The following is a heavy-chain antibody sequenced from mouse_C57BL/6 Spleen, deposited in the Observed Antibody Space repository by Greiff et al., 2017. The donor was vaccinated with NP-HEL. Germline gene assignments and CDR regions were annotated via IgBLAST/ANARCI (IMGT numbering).Heavy chain of an antibody. CDR2: IDPEDGET. J-gene: IGHJ1*03. Sequence: EVQLQESGAELVKPGASVKLSCTASGFNIKDYYMHWVKQRTEQGLEWIGRIDPEDGETTYAPKFQGKATITADTSSNTAYLQLSSLTSEDTAVYYCARFITTVVDWYFDVWGTGTTVTVSS. V-gene: IGHV14-2*01. CDR3: ARFITTVVDWYFDV. CDR1: GFNIKDYY. D-gene: IGHD1-1*01.